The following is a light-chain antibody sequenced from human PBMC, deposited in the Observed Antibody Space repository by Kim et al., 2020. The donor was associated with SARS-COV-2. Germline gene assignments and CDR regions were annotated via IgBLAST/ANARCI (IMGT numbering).Light chain of an antibody. V-gene: IGLV3-21*03. Sequence: PGKAARITCGGNNIGSKSVHWYQQKPGQAPVLVIYDETDRPSGIPERFSGSNSANTATLTMSRVEAGDEADYYCQLWDSSSYHWVFGGGTKLTVL. CDR1: NIGSKS. CDR3: QLWDSSSYHWV. J-gene: IGLJ3*02. CDR2: DET.